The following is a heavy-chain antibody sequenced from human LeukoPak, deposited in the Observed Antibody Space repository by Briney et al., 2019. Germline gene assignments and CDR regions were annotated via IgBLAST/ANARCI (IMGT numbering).Heavy chain of an antibody. J-gene: IGHJ4*02. V-gene: IGHV3-23*01. CDR3: AKDRRGPFDY. CDR1: GFTFSSYA. Sequence: GGSLRLSCAASGFTFSSYAMSWLRQAPGKGLEWVSAISGSGGSTYYADSAKGRFTISRDNSKNALYLQMNSLRAEDTAVYYCAKDRRGPFDYWGQGTLVTVSS. CDR2: ISGSGGST. D-gene: IGHD3-10*01.